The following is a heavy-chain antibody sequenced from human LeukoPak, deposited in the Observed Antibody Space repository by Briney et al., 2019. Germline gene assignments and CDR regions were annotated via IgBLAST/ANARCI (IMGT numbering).Heavy chain of an antibody. Sequence: PGGSLRLSCAASGFTFSSYWMSWVRQAPGKGLEWVANIKQDGSEKYYVDSVKGRFTISRDNAKNSLYLQMNSLRAEDTAVYYCARDSGSGSYYKLGDAFYIWGQGTMVTVSS. CDR2: IKQDGSEK. J-gene: IGHJ3*02. CDR3: ARDSGSGSYYKLGDAFYI. D-gene: IGHD3-10*01. V-gene: IGHV3-7*01. CDR1: GFTFSSYW.